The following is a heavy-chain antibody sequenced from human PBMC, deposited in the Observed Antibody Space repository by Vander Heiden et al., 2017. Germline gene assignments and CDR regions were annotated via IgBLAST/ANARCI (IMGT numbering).Heavy chain of an antibody. J-gene: IGHJ4*02. CDR1: GFTFSSYA. Sequence: EVHLLEPWGGLVQPGGSLRLSCAASGFTFSSYAMSWVRQAPGKGLEWVSRISGRGGSSDYADSLKGRFTISRDNAKNTLYLQMNSLRADDTAVYYCARESEVADFDYWGQGTLVTVSS. D-gene: IGHD5-12*01. V-gene: IGHV3-23*01. CDR2: ISGRGGSS. CDR3: ARESEVADFDY.